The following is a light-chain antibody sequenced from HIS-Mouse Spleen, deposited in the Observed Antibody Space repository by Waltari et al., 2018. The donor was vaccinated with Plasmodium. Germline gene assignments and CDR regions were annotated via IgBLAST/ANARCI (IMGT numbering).Light chain of an antibody. Sequence: EIVMTQSPATLSLSPGERATLSCRARQSVSSNLAWYQHKPGQAPRLLIYGASTRATGIPARFSGSGSGTEFTLTISSLQSEDFAVYYCQQYNNWPFTFGPGTKVDIK. CDR3: QQYNNWPFT. V-gene: IGKV3-15*01. CDR1: QSVSSN. J-gene: IGKJ3*01. CDR2: GAS.